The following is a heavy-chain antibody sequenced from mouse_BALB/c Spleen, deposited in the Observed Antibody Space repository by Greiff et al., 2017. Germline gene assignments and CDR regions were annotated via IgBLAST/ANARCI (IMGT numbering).Heavy chain of an antibody. CDR3: ARRDIYYGNYTYYFDY. CDR2: INPGSGGT. CDR1: GYAFTNYL. V-gene: IGHV1-54*01. Sequence: QVQLQQSGAELVRPGTSVKVSCKASGYAFTNYLIEWVKQRPGQGLEWIGVINPGSGGTNYNEKFKGKATLTADKSSSTAYMQLSSLTSDDSAVYFCARRDIYYGNYTYYFDYWGQGTTLTVSS. D-gene: IGHD2-1*01. J-gene: IGHJ2*01.